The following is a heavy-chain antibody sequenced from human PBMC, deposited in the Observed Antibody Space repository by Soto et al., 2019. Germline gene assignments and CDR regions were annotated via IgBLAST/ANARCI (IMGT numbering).Heavy chain of an antibody. J-gene: IGHJ6*02. CDR3: ARELPSVGYCTNGVCPYGMDV. V-gene: IGHV3-48*03. Sequence: GGSLRLSCAASGFTFSSYEMNWVRQAPGKGLEWVSYISSSGSTIYYADSVKGRFTISRDNAKNSLYLQMNSLRAEDTAVYYCARELPSVGYCTNGVCPYGMDVWGQGTTVTVS. CDR2: ISSSGSTI. CDR1: GFTFSSYE. D-gene: IGHD2-8*01.